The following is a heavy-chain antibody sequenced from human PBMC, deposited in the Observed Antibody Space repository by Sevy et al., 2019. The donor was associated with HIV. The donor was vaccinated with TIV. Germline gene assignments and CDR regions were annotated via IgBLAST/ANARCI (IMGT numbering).Heavy chain of an antibody. Sequence: SETLSLTCTVSGGSISSSIYYWGWIRQPPGKGLEWIGSINNSGNTYYNPSLRSRVTISVDTSRNQISLKLSSVTGADTAVHYCARHCPHYFDGSGYGEAFDIWGQGTMVTVSS. J-gene: IGHJ3*02. V-gene: IGHV4-39*01. CDR3: ARHCPHYFDGSGYGEAFDI. CDR1: GGSISSSIYY. CDR2: INNSGNT. D-gene: IGHD3-22*01.